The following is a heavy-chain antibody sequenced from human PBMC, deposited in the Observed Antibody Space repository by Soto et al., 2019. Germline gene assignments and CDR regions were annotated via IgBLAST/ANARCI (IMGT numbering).Heavy chain of an antibody. CDR2: INTNSGAT. CDR3: ARWVGASNWFDP. J-gene: IGHJ5*02. D-gene: IGHD1-26*01. CDR1: GYTFTVYH. V-gene: IGHV1-2*04. Sequence: GSVKVSCKASGYTFTVYHIHCVLQAPGQGLEWMGWINTNSGATNYAQNFQGWVTMTRDTSTNTAYVQLSRLTSDDTAVYYCARWVGASNWFDPWGQGTLVTVSS.